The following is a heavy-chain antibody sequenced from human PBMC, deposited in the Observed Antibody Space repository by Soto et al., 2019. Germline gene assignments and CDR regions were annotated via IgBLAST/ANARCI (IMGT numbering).Heavy chain of an antibody. V-gene: IGHV3-30-3*01. CDR1: GFTFSSYA. CDR2: ISYDGSNK. Sequence: GGSLRLSCAAFGFTFSSYAMHRVLQAPGKGLEWVAVISYDGSNKYYADSVKGRFTISRDNSKNTLYLQMNSLRAEDTAVYYCARYYDILTGDYGMDVWGQGTTVTVSS. CDR3: ARYYDILTGDYGMDV. J-gene: IGHJ6*02. D-gene: IGHD3-9*01.